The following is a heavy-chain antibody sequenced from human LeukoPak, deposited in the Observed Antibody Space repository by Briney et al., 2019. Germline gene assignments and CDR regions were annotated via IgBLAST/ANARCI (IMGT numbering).Heavy chain of an antibody. CDR2: IYYSGST. D-gene: IGHD6-13*01. CDR1: GGSISSYY. V-gene: IGHV4-59*01. J-gene: IGHJ4*02. CDR3: ARGRSSSAGTFDY. Sequence: SETLSLTCTVSGGSISSYYWSWIRQPPGKGLEWIGYIYYSGSTNYNPSLKSRITILVDASKNQFSLKLSSVTAADTAVYYCARGRSSSAGTFDYWGQGTLVNVSS.